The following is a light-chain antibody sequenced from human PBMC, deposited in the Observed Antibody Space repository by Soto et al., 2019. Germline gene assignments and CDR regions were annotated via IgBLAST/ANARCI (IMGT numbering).Light chain of an antibody. CDR3: TSYASSSTYV. Sequence: QSALTQPASVSGSPGQSITISCTGTSSDVGGYNHVSWYQQHLGKAPKLMIYDVSNRPSGVSNRFFGSKSDNTASLTISGLQAEDEADYYCTSYASSSTYVFGTGTKVTVL. V-gene: IGLV2-14*03. CDR1: SSDVGGYNH. J-gene: IGLJ1*01. CDR2: DVS.